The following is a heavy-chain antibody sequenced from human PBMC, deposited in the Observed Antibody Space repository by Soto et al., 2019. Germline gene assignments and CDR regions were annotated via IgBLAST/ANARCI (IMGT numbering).Heavy chain of an antibody. V-gene: IGHV3-74*01. CDR3: VRDYGFGGDTTVAHYLDH. J-gene: IGHJ4*02. Sequence: EVKLVESGGGLVQPGGSLRLSCAASGFTFSGYWMHWVRQAPGKGLVWVSRIYMDGGVTTYADSVKGRFTISRDNAKNTLYLQMNSLRVEDTAVYYCVRDYGFGGDTTVAHYLDHWGQGTLVTVSS. CDR2: IYMDGGVT. D-gene: IGHD3-3*01. CDR1: GFTFSGYW.